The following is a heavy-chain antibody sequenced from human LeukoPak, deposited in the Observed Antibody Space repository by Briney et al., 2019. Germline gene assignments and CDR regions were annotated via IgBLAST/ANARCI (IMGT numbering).Heavy chain of an antibody. D-gene: IGHD5-24*01. V-gene: IGHV3-23*01. CDR2: ISSSGNNA. CDR1: GFTFRGAA. Sequence: GGSLRLSCAVSGFTFRGAAMTWVRQAPGKGLEWVSLISSSGNNAYYADSVKGRFTISRDNSKDTLSLQMNSLRVEDTAIYYCAKDIQLSTWGLGTRVTVSS. CDR3: AKDIQLST. J-gene: IGHJ3*01.